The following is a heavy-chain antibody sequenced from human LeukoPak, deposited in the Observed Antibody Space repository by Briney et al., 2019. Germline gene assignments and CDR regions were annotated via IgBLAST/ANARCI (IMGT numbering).Heavy chain of an antibody. Sequence: ASVKVSCKGSGYIFPDFYIYWVRQAPGQGLEWMGRTNPNSGGTNYAQKFQGRVTMTRDTSISTVYMELSRLRSDDTAVYYCARDGGYCSSGTICYSRAEYYYYGMDVWGQETTVTVSS. CDR2: TNPNSGGT. D-gene: IGHD2-2*01. J-gene: IGHJ6*02. CDR1: GYIFPDFY. V-gene: IGHV1-2*06. CDR3: ARDGGYCSSGTICYSRAEYYYYGMDV.